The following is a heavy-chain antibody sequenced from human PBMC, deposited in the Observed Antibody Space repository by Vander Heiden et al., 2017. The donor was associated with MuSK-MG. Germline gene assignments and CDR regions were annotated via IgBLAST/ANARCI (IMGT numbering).Heavy chain of an antibody. CDR3: ARHGGSYTQRYMDV. D-gene: IGHD1-26*01. CDR1: GYSISSGYY. Sequence: QVQLQESGPGLVKPSETLSLTCAVSGYSISSGYYWGWIRQPPGKGLEWIGSIYHSGSTYYNPSLKSRVTISVDTSKNQFSLKLSSVTAADTAVYYCARHGGSYTQRYMDVWGKGTTVTVSS. V-gene: IGHV4-38-2*01. J-gene: IGHJ6*03. CDR2: IYHSGST.